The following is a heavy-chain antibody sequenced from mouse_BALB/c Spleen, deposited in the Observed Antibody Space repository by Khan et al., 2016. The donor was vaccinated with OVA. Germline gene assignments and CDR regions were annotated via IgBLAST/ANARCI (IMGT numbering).Heavy chain of an antibody. D-gene: IGHD1-1*01. CDR2: ISYSGRT. CDR3: ARSVTITSVVATDFDY. Sequence: EVQLQESGPGLVKPSQSLSLTCTVTGYSITSDYAWNWIRQFPGNKLEWMGYISYSGRTSYNPYLKRRISINRATSKNQYFLQLNSVTPDDTATYYCARSVTITSVVATDFDYWRQGTTRTGSS. CDR1: GYSITSDYA. J-gene: IGHJ2*01. V-gene: IGHV3-2*02.